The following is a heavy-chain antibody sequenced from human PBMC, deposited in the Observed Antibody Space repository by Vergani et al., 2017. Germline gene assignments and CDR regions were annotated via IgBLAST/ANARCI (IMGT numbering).Heavy chain of an antibody. Sequence: QVQLQQWGAGLLKPSETLSLTCAVSGGSFSGYYWSWIRQPPGKGLEWIGEINHSGSTNYNPSLKSRVTISVDTSENQFSLKLSSVTAADTAVYYCARAVRGYSYGYQGGAFDIWGQGTMVTVSS. CDR3: ARAVRGYSYGYQGGAFDI. CDR2: INHSGST. J-gene: IGHJ3*02. CDR1: GGSFSGYY. V-gene: IGHV4-34*01. D-gene: IGHD5-18*01.